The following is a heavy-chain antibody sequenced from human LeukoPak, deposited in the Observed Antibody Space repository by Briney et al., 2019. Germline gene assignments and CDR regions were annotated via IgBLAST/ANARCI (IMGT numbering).Heavy chain of an antibody. V-gene: IGHV1-69*05. CDR1: GGTFSSYA. CDR3: ARDVRWELLEAGFDY. J-gene: IGHJ4*02. CDR2: IIPMFGTA. D-gene: IGHD1-26*01. Sequence: SVKVSCKASGGTFSSYAISWVRQAPGQGLEWMGRIIPMFGTANYAQRFKGRVTITTDESKSTAYMELSSLRSEDTAVYYCARDVRWELLEAGFDYWGQGTLVTVSS.